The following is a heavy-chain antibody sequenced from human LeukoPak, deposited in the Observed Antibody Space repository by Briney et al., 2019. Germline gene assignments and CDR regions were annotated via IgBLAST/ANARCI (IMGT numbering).Heavy chain of an antibody. J-gene: IGHJ4*02. CDR3: ARDGWVDY. D-gene: IGHD3-10*01. CDR1: GFTFSTYE. Sequence: QPGGSLRLSCAASGFTFSTYEMNWVRQAPGKGLERVSYISSSGSTIFYADSVKGRFTISRDNAKNSLSLQMNRLRAEDTAVYYCARDGWVDYWGQGTLVTVSS. V-gene: IGHV3-48*03. CDR2: ISSSGSTI.